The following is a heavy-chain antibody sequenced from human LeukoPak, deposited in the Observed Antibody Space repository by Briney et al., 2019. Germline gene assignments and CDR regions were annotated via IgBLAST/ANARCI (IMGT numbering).Heavy chain of an antibody. J-gene: IGHJ4*02. CDR1: GYTFTGYY. Sequence: ASVKVSCKASGYTFTGYYMHWVRQAPGQGLEWMGWINPNSGGTNYAQKLQGRVTMTTDTSTSTAYMELRSLRSDDTAVYYCARDAGRITIFGVVIPNDYWGQGTLVTVSS. V-gene: IGHV1-2*02. D-gene: IGHD3-3*01. CDR2: INPNSGGT. CDR3: ARDAGRITIFGVVIPNDY.